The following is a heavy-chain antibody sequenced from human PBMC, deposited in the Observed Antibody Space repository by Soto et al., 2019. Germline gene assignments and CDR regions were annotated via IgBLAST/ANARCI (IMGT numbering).Heavy chain of an antibody. CDR1: DDSISSYY. J-gene: IGHJ4*02. CDR3: TRVGGYYGDYPNFDY. Sequence: SETLSLTCSVSDDSISSYYWSWIRQPPGKGLEWIGNIYYSGSTNYNPSRKSRVSISVDTSKNQFSLKLSSATAADTAVYYCTRVGGYYGDYPNFDYWGQGALVTVSS. D-gene: IGHD4-17*01. CDR2: IYYSGST. V-gene: IGHV4-59*01.